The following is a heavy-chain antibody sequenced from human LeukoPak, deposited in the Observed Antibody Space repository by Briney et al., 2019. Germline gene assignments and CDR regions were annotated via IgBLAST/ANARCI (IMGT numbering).Heavy chain of an antibody. V-gene: IGHV3-11*01. CDR1: GFTFSDYY. Sequence: GGSLRLSCAASGFTFSDYYMSWIRQAPGKGLEWVSYISSSGSTICYADSVKGRFTISRDNAKNSLYLQMNSLRAEDTAVYYCARDQAAGPFDAFDIWGQGTMVTVSS. D-gene: IGHD6-19*01. CDR2: ISSSGSTI. J-gene: IGHJ3*02. CDR3: ARDQAAGPFDAFDI.